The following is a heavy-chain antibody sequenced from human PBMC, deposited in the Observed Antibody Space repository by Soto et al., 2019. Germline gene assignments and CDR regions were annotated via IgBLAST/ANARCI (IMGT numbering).Heavy chain of an antibody. CDR2: IYSEGTT. J-gene: IGHJ6*01. CDR3: ARDPLGYSYGLYDNYGMDV. D-gene: IGHD5-18*01. V-gene: IGHV3-53*02. Sequence: EVQLVETGGGLIQPGGSLRLSCAVSGITVSSIYMTWVRQAPGKGLEWVSVIYSEGTTYYADSVKGRFTISRDNSKNTLYLQMNSLRAEDTAVYYCARDPLGYSYGLYDNYGMDVW. CDR1: GITVSSIY.